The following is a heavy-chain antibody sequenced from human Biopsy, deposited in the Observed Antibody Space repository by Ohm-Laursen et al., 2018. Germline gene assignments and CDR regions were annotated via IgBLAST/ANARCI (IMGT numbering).Heavy chain of an antibody. CDR2: ISETSSHI. V-gene: IGHV3-21*01. Sequence: LTLTFAASGYSVSSYDMNWVRQAPGKGLEWISYISETSSHIYDADSVRGRFTVARDIAKNSLYLQLNSLRVEDTAVYYCARDSSRRAREGGMDVWGQGTTVTV. D-gene: IGHD6-6*01. J-gene: IGHJ6*02. CDR3: ARDSSRRAREGGMDV. CDR1: GYSVSSYD.